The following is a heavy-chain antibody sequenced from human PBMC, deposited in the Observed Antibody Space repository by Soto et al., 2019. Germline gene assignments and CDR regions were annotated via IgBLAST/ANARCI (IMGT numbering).Heavy chain of an antibody. J-gene: IGHJ6*03. CDR1: GFTFSSYG. CDR3: ARGGLTGNYSYYYYMDV. CDR2: IWYDGSNK. Sequence: QVQLVESGGGVVQPGRSLRLSCAASGFTFSSYGMHWVRQAPGKGLEWVAVIWYDGSNKYYADSVKGRFTISRDNSKNTLYLQMNSLRAEDTAVYYCARGGLTGNYSYYYYMDVWGKGTTVTVSS. V-gene: IGHV3-33*01. D-gene: IGHD1-20*01.